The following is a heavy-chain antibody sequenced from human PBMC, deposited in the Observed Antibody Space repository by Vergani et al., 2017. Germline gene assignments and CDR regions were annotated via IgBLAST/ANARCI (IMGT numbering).Heavy chain of an antibody. CDR3: ARHNMVRGVIEAGYYYGMDV. CDR2: IYPGDSDT. Sequence: EVQLVQSGAEVKKPGESLKISCKGSGYSFTSYWIGWVRQMPGKSLEWMGIIYPGDSDTRYSPSFQGQVTISADKSISPAYLQWSSLKASDTAMYYCARHNMVRGVIEAGYYYGMDVWGQGTTVTVSS. D-gene: IGHD3-10*01. V-gene: IGHV5-51*01. CDR1: GYSFTSYW. J-gene: IGHJ6*02.